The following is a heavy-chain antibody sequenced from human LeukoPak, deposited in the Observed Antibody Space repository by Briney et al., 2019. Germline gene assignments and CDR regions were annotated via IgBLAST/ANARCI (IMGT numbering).Heavy chain of an antibody. CDR2: ISAYNGNT. V-gene: IGHV1-18*01. CDR3: ARYYYDSSGYYYEVLFYGMDV. D-gene: IGHD3-22*01. Sequence: ASVKVSCKASGYTFTSYGISWVRQAPGQGLEWMRWISAYNGNTNYAQKLQGRVTMTTDTSTSTAYMELRSLRSDDTAVYYCARYYYDSSGYYYEVLFYGMDVWGQGTTVTVSS. J-gene: IGHJ6*02. CDR1: GYTFTSYG.